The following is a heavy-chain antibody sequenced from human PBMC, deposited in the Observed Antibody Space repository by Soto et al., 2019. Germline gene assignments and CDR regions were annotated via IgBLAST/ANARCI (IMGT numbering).Heavy chain of an antibody. CDR3: ITDPYYDLWTGYHIAY. V-gene: IGHV3-15*01. CDR2: IRNKTDGGTT. J-gene: IGHJ4*02. D-gene: IGHD3-3*01. CDR1: GFSFSKAW. Sequence: GGSLRLSCAASGFSFSKAWMSWVRLTPGKSLEWVARIRNKTDGGTTDYPAPVRGRFTISRDDSRSTLYLQMNSLKTEDTAVYYCITDPYYDLWTGYHIAYWGQGTLVTVSS.